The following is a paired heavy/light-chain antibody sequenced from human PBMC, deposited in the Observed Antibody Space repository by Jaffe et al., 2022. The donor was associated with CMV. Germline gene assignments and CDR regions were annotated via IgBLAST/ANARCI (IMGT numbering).Heavy chain of an antibody. CDR1: GFTFSDYY. V-gene: IGHV3-11*01. J-gene: IGHJ2*01. CDR3: ARDRGRGYSYGPRLGWYFDL. CDR2: ISSSGSTI. D-gene: IGHD5-18*01. Sequence: QVQLVESGGGLVKPGGSLRLSCAASGFTFSDYYMSWIRQAPGKGLEWVSYISSSGSTIYYADSVKGRFTISRDNAKNSLYLQMNSLRAEDTAVYYCARDRGRGYSYGPRLGWYFDLWGRGTLVTVSS.
Light chain of an antibody. Sequence: AIQLTQSPSSLSASVGDRVTITCRASQGISSALAWYQQKPGKAPKLLIYDASSLESGVPSRFSGSGSGTDFTLTISSLQPEDFATYYCQQFNNYPPTFGGGTKVEIK. CDR1: QGISSA. V-gene: IGKV1D-13*01. J-gene: IGKJ4*01. CDR3: QQFNNYPPT. CDR2: DAS.